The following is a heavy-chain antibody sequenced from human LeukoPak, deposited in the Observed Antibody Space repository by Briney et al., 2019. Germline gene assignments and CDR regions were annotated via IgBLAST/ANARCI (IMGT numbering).Heavy chain of an antibody. D-gene: IGHD6-13*01. CDR2: IIPIFCTA. CDR3: ARVSSSRHAEPDY. CDR1: RGTFSSYA. V-gene: IGHV1-69*13. Sequence: SVKLSCKASRGTFSSYAISWVRQAPGQGLEWMGGIIPIFCTAKYEQSFQGRVTITADESTSTAYMELSSLRSEDTAVYYCARVSSSRHAEPDYWGQRT. J-gene: IGHJ4*02.